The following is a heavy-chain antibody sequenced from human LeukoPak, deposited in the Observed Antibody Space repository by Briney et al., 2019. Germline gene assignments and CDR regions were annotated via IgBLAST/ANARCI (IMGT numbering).Heavy chain of an antibody. J-gene: IGHJ4*02. Sequence: GGSLRLSCAASGFTFSSYSINWVRQAPGKGLEWVSYISSSSDTMYYADSVKGRFTISRDNAKNSLYLQINSLRDEDTAVYYCARVVWVGRYFDYWGQGTLVTVSS. CDR1: GFTFSSYS. CDR2: ISSSSDTM. V-gene: IGHV3-48*02. CDR3: ARVVWVGRYFDY. D-gene: IGHD3-16*01.